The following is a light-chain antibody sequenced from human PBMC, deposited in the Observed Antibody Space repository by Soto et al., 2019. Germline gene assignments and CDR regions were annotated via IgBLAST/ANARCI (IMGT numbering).Light chain of an antibody. CDR1: QSLDRNS. CDR3: QQYGRSPWT. Sequence: FGLPTTPGPLSLSPRDRTTLSLMASQSLDRNSLAWYQQKPGQPPRLLIHGASRRAAGIPDRFSGSGSGTDFALTITRLEAADFAVYYCQQYGRSPWTFGQGTKVDIK. J-gene: IGKJ1*01. V-gene: IGKV3-20*01. CDR2: GAS.